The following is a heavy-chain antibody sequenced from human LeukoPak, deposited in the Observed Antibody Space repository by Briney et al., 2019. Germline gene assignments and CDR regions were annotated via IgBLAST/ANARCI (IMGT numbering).Heavy chain of an antibody. CDR1: SGSISSYY. CDR3: ARSECITMILGGAFDI. Sequence: PSETLSLTCTVSSGSISSYYWSWIRQPPGKGLEWIGYIYYSGSTNYSPSLKSRVTISVDTSKNQFSLKLSSVTAADTAVYYCARSECITMILGGAFDIWGQGTMVTVSS. CDR2: IYYSGST. D-gene: IGHD3-22*01. V-gene: IGHV4-59*08. J-gene: IGHJ3*02.